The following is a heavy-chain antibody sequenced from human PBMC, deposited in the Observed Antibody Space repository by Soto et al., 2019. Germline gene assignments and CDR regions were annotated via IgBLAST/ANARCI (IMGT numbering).Heavy chain of an antibody. J-gene: IGHJ4*02. D-gene: IGHD5-18*01. Sequence: HVQLQESGPGLVKPSEPLSLTCSVSAGSISRYYWGWVRQSPGEGLEWIAHISYTVDASYNPSLKSRVTVSLATSKNQIALSLMSVTAADTAVYYCVGSLMSRAMESFDYWCQGTLVTVTS. V-gene: IGHV4-59*01. CDR1: AGSISRYY. CDR2: ISYTVDA. CDR3: VGSLMSRAMESFDY.